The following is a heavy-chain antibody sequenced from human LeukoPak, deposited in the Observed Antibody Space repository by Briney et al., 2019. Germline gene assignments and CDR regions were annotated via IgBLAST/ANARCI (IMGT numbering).Heavy chain of an antibody. J-gene: IGHJ4*02. CDR1: GFTFSSYE. Sequence: PGGSLRLSCAASGFTFSSYEMNWVRQAPGKGLEWVSYISSSGSTIYYADSVKGRFTISRDNAKNSLYLQMNSLRAEDTAVYYCARSGDGFGELQGDYWGQGTLVTVSS. V-gene: IGHV3-48*03. CDR3: ARSGDGFGELQGDY. D-gene: IGHD3-10*01. CDR2: ISSSGSTI.